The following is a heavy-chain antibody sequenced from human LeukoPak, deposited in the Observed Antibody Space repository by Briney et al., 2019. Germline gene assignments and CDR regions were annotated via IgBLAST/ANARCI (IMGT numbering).Heavy chain of an antibody. CDR3: ARATPSVRYFDWLTPYFDY. CDR1: GGSFSGYY. J-gene: IGHJ4*02. Sequence: SETLSLTCAVYGGSFSGYYWSWIRQPPGKGLEWIGEINHSGSTNYNPSLKSRVTISVDRSKNQFSLKLSSVTAADTAVYYCARATPSVRYFDWLTPYFDYWGQGTLVTVSS. V-gene: IGHV4-34*01. CDR2: INHSGST. D-gene: IGHD3-9*01.